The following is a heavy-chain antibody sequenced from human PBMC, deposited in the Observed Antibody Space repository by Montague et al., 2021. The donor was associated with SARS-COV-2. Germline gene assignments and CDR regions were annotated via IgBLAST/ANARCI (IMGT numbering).Heavy chain of an antibody. CDR2: IYYSGST. V-gene: IGHV4-31*03. CDR1: GGSINSGGYY. Sequence: TLSLTCTVSGGSINSGGYYWSWIRQPPGKGLGWIGYIYYSGSTYYNPSLKSRLTISVDTSKNQFSLKMSFVTAADTAVYYCARVHFVSSGWYPDAFDIWGQGTMVTVSS. CDR3: ARVHFVSSGWYPDAFDI. J-gene: IGHJ3*02. D-gene: IGHD6-19*01.